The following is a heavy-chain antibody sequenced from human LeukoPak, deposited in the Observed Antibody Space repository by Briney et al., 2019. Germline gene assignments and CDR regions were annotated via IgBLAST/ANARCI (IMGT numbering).Heavy chain of an antibody. V-gene: IGHV4-38-2*01. Sequence: SETLSLTCAVSGYSISSGYYWGWIRQPPGKGLEWIRSIYHSGSTYYNPSLKSRVTISVDTSKNQFSLKLSSVSAADTAVYYCARQGVDGYCSSTSCYAGVDYWGQGTLVTVSS. CDR2: IYHSGST. J-gene: IGHJ4*02. CDR1: GYSISSGYY. D-gene: IGHD2-2*03. CDR3: ARQGVDGYCSSTSCYAGVDY.